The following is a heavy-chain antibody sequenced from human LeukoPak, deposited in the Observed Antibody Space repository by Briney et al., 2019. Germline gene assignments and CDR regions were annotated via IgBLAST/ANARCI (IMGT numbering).Heavy chain of an antibody. D-gene: IGHD6-13*01. Sequence: ASVTVSFTASGYTFASYGITWVRQAPGQGLEWMGWISAYNGNTNYAQKLQGRVTMTTDTSTSTAYMELRSLRSDDTAIYYCARGAAGKGNWFDPWGQGTLVTVSS. CDR2: ISAYNGNT. V-gene: IGHV1-18*01. J-gene: IGHJ5*02. CDR1: GYTFASYG. CDR3: ARGAAGKGNWFDP.